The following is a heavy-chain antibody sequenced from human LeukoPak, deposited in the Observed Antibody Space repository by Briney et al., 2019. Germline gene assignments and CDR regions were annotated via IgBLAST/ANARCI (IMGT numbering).Heavy chain of an antibody. J-gene: IGHJ4*02. Sequence: GGSLRLSCVASGFTFSSYTMNWVRQAPGKGLEWVSYISSSSNTIYYADSVKGRFTISRGNAKNSLYLQMSSLRVEDTAVYYCAGGYSSNWHCFEYWGQGTLVTVSS. V-gene: IGHV3-48*01. CDR2: ISSSSNTI. CDR1: GFTFSSYT. CDR3: AGGYSSNWHCFEY. D-gene: IGHD6-13*01.